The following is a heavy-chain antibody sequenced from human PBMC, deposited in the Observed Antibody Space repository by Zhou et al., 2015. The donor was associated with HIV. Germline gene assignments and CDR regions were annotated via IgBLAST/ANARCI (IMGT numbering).Heavy chain of an antibody. J-gene: IGHJ6*02. V-gene: IGHV3-13*01. CDR1: GFTFSNYD. CDR2: IGVVDDT. Sequence: EVQLVQSGGGFVQPGGSVRLSCAASGFTFSNYDMEWVRQPTGKGLEWVSGIGVVDDTYYSDSVKGRFTISRDNSKNTLYLQMNSLRAEDTAVYYCARPEGRYCSSSSCARHGMDVWGQGTTVTVSS. CDR3: ARPEGRYCSSSSCARHGMDV. D-gene: IGHD2-2*01.